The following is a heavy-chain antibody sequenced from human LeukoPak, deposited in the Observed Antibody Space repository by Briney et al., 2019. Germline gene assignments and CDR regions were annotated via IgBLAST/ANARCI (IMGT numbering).Heavy chain of an antibody. CDR3: ARLFNPVPEGSSRWAYYYFMDV. V-gene: IGHV4-4*09. Sequence: SETLSLTCTVSGGSISSYYWSWIRQPPGKGLEWIRYIYTSGSTNYNPSLKSRVTISVDTSKKQSSLKLSSVTAADTAVYYCARLFNPVPEGSSRWAYYYFMDVWGKGTTVTVSS. CDR1: GGSISSYY. J-gene: IGHJ6*03. CDR2: IYTSGST. D-gene: IGHD6-13*01.